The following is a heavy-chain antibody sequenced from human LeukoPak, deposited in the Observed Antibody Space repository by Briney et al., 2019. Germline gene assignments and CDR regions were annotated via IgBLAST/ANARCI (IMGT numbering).Heavy chain of an antibody. CDR1: GGSISSYY. J-gene: IGHJ3*02. V-gene: IGHV4-59*01. CDR2: IYYSGST. Sequence: SETLSLTCSVSGGSISSYYWSWIRQPPGKGLEWIGYIYYSGSTNYNPSLKSRVTISVGTSKNQFSLKLSSVTAADTAVYYCARAYKTYSGSYADAFNIWGQGTMVTVTS. D-gene: IGHD1-26*01. CDR3: ARAYKTYSGSYADAFNI.